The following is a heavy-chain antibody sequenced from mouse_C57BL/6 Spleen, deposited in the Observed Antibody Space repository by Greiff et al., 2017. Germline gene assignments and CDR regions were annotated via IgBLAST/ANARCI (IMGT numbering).Heavy chain of an antibody. V-gene: IGHV1-55*01. Sequence: QVQLQQPGAELVKPGASVKMSCKASGYTFTSYWITWVKQRPGQGLEWIGVIYPGSGSTNYNEKFKSKATLTVAKSSSTAYMQLSSLTSEDSAVYYCARDDYYGSSYGAMDYWGQGTSVTVSS. CDR3: ARDDYYGSSYGAMDY. CDR1: GYTFTSYW. CDR2: IYPGSGST. D-gene: IGHD1-1*01. J-gene: IGHJ4*01.